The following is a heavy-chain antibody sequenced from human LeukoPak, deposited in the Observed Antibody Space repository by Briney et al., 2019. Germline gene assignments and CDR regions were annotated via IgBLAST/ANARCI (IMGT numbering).Heavy chain of an antibody. Sequence: PSETLSLTCTVSGGSISSYYWSWIRQPPGKGLEWIGYIYYSGSTNYNPSLKSRVTISVDTSKNQFSLKLSSVTAADTAVYYCARRRTTVTTIPNDAFDIWGQGTMVTVSS. J-gene: IGHJ3*02. CDR3: ARRRTTVTTIPNDAFDI. V-gene: IGHV4-59*12. CDR1: GGSISSYY. D-gene: IGHD4-17*01. CDR2: IYYSGST.